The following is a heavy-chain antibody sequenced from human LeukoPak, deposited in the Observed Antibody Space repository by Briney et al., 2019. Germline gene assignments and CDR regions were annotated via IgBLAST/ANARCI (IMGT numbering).Heavy chain of an antibody. CDR2: DSYSGST. J-gene: IGHJ3*02. Sequence: SETLSLTCIVSGGSISTRIYYWVWIRQPPGTGLEWIGCDSYSGSTHYNPSLKSRVTISVDTSKNQFSLKLSSVTAADSAVYYCASLGDSSGSYPYAFDTWGQGAMVTVSS. CDR3: ASLGDSSGSYPYAFDT. CDR1: GGSISTRIYY. D-gene: IGHD3-22*01. V-gene: IGHV4-39*01.